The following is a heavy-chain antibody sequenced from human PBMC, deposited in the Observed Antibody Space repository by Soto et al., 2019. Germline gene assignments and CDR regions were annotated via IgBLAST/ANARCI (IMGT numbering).Heavy chain of an antibody. CDR3: ARGPGMDGDDLQS. J-gene: IGHJ5*02. CDR2: INHSGST. D-gene: IGHD4-17*01. CDR1: GGSFSGYY. V-gene: IGHV4-34*01. Sequence: PSETLSLTCAVYGGSFSGYYWSWIRQPPGKGLEWIGEINHSGSTNYNPSLKSRVTISVDTSKNQFSLKLSSVTAADTAVYYCARGPGMDGDDLQSWGQGTLVTVYS.